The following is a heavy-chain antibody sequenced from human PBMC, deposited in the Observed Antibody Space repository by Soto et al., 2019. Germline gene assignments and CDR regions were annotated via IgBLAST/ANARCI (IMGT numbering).Heavy chain of an antibody. CDR2: INHSGST. CDR3: ARGRGVWGSYHYNWFDP. J-gene: IGHJ5*02. Sequence: QVQLQQWGAGLLKPSETLSLTCAVYGGSFSGYYWSWIRQPPGKGLEWIGEINHSGSTNYNPSLTRRVTIPVSKSKNPFPLNLCSVTAAVTAVYYCARGRGVWGSYHYNWFDPWGQGTLVTVSS. CDR1: GGSFSGYY. D-gene: IGHD3-16*02. V-gene: IGHV4-34*02.